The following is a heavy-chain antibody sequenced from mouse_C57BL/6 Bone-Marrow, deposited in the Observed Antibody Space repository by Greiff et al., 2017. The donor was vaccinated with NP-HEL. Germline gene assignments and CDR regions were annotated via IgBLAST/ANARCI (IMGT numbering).Heavy chain of an antibody. V-gene: IGHV1-82*01. CDR2: IYPGDVDT. CDR1: GYAFSNSW. D-gene: IGHD3-2*02. CDR3: ARTRAGRYYFDY. Sequence: VQLQQSGPELVKPGASVKLSCKASGYAFSNSWMNWVKQRPGKGLEWIGRIYPGDVDTNYNGKFKGKATLTADKSSSTAYMQLSSRISEDSAVFFCARTRAGRYYFDYWGQGTPLTVSS. J-gene: IGHJ2*01.